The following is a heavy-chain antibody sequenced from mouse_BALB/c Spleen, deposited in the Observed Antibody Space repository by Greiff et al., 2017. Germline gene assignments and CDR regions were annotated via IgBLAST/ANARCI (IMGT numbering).Heavy chain of an antibody. Sequence: VQLQQSGPELVKPGASVKMSCKASGYTFTSYVMHWVKQKPGQGLEWIGYINPYNDGTKYNEKFKGKATLTSDKSSSTAYMELSSLTSEDSAVYYCARPDYYGSSLHSPYAMDYWGQGTSVTVSS. J-gene: IGHJ4*01. CDR2: INPYNDGT. CDR1: GYTFTSYV. CDR3: ARPDYYGSSLHSPYAMDY. V-gene: IGHV1-14*01. D-gene: IGHD1-1*01.